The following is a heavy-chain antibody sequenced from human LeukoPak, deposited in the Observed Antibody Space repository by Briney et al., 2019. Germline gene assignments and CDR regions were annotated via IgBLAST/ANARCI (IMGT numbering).Heavy chain of an antibody. CDR2: ISGSGGST. CDR3: AKGRPSLQYGSGSYFDY. J-gene: IGHJ4*02. CDR1: GFAFTNFA. V-gene: IGHV3-23*01. Sequence: GGSLRLSCAASGFAFTNFAMSWLRQTPGKGLEWVSAISGSGGSTYYAGSVKGRSTISRDNSKNTLYLQMNSLRAEDTAVYYCAKGRPSLQYGSGSYFDYWGQGTPVTVSS. D-gene: IGHD3-10*01.